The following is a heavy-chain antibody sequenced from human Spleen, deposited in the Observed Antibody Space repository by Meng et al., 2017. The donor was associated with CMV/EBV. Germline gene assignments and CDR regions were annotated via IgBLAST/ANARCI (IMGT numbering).Heavy chain of an antibody. CDR3: AREDSGYYFDY. V-gene: IGHV4-61*01. Sequence: SETLSLTCSVSGASVNTENYYWSWIRQPPGKGLEFIGYVYYSGATNYNPSLKSRVTISVDTSKNQFSLKLSSVTAADTAVYYCAREDSGYYFDYWGQGTLVTVSS. CDR2: VYYSGAT. CDR1: GASVNTENYY. J-gene: IGHJ4*02. D-gene: IGHD6-25*01.